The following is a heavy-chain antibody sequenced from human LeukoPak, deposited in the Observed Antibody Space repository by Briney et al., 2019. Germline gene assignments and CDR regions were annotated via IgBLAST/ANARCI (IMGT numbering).Heavy chain of an antibody. CDR2: IWYDGSNK. CDR1: GFIFSSYG. CDR3: AKDLYSSLN. D-gene: IGHD6-6*01. V-gene: IGHV3-33*06. Sequence: GGSLRLSCAASGFIFSSYGMHWVRQAPGKGLEWVAVIWYDGSNKKYIDSVKGRFTISRDNSKNTLYLQMNSLRAEDTAVYYCAKDLYSSLNWGQGTLVTVSS. J-gene: IGHJ4*02.